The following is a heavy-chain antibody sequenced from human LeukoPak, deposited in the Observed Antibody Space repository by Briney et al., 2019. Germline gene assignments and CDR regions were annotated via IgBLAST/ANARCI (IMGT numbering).Heavy chain of an antibody. Sequence: GGSLRLSCAATGFTFDDYAMHWVRQAPGKGLEGVSLISWDGGSTYYADSVKGRFTISRDNSKNSLYLQMNSLRAEDTALYYCAKDMGYCSSTSCSPWFDPWGQGTLVTVSS. CDR3: AKDMGYCSSTSCSPWFDP. J-gene: IGHJ5*02. V-gene: IGHV3-43D*03. CDR2: ISWDGGST. CDR1: GFTFDDYA. D-gene: IGHD2-2*01.